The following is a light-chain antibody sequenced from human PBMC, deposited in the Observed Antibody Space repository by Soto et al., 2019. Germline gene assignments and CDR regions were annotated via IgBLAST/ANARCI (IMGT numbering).Light chain of an antibody. Sequence: EIVMTQSPATLSVSLGDRATLSCRASQSVSTYLAWYQQKPGQAPRLHIYGASTRATGIPARFSGSGSETDFTLTISSLQSEDFAVYYCQQYDSWPPSYTFGQGTKLEIK. CDR1: QSVSTY. CDR3: QQYDSWPPSYT. CDR2: GAS. V-gene: IGKV3-15*01. J-gene: IGKJ2*01.